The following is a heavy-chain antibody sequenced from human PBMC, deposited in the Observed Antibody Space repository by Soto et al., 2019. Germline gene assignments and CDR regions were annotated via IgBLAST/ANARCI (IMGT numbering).Heavy chain of an antibody. CDR1: GFTFDDYA. Sequence: PGGSLRLSCAASGFTFDDYAMHWVRQAPGKGLEWLSGISWNSGSIGYADSVKGRFTISRDNAKNSLYLQMNSLRAEDTALYYCAKGAGILTGPYYFDYWGQGTLVTVSS. D-gene: IGHD3-9*01. V-gene: IGHV3-9*01. CDR2: ISWNSGSI. CDR3: AKGAGILTGPYYFDY. J-gene: IGHJ4*02.